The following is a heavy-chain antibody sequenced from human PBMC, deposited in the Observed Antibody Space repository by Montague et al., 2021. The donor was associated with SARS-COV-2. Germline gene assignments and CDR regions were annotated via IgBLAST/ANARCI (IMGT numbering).Heavy chain of an antibody. Sequence: SETLSLTCTVSGGSISSSSYYWGWIRQPPGKGLEWIGSIYYSGSTYYNPSLKSRVTISVDTSKNQFSLKLSSVTAADTAVYYGARHAGKRITIFGVVKGQYYFDNWGQGTLVTVSS. CDR1: GGSISSSSYY. D-gene: IGHD3-3*01. CDR2: IYYSGST. CDR3: ARHAGKRITIFGVVKGQYYFDN. V-gene: IGHV4-39*01. J-gene: IGHJ4*02.